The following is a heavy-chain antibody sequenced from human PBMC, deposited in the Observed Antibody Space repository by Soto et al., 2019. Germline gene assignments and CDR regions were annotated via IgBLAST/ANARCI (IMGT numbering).Heavy chain of an antibody. CDR3: ARLRIAVAGYYYYGMDV. D-gene: IGHD6-19*01. CDR1: GGSISSGDYY. J-gene: IGHJ6*02. V-gene: IGHV4-30-4*01. Sequence: PSETLSLTCTVSGGSISSGDYYWSWIRQPPGKGLEWIGYIYYSGSTNYNPSLKSRVTISVDTSKNQFSLKLSSVTAADTAVYYCARLRIAVAGYYYYGMDVWGQGTTVTVSS. CDR2: IYYSGST.